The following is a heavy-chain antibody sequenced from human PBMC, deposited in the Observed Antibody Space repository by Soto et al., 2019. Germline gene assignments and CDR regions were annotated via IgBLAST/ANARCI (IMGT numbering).Heavy chain of an antibody. D-gene: IGHD2-8*02. CDR3: AKYRGGVRYTNWSFAV. CDR1: GFMFSCCA. V-gene: IGHV3-23*01. CDR2: IHGDGDYS. Sequence: EVQQLDSGGGLVQPGGSLRLSCAASGFMFSCCAMSWVRQAPGKGLEWVSTIHGDGDYSHYTDSVEGRFTISRDNCRNMLHLHKNSVRGADTAIYYCAKYRGGVRYTNWSFAVWGRGTLVTVSS. J-gene: IGHJ2*01.